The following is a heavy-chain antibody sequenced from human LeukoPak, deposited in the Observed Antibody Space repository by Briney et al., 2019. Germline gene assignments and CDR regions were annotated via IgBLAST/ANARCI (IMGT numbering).Heavy chain of an antibody. CDR3: ARHYGDYDWFDP. CDR2: INHSGST. D-gene: IGHD4-17*01. J-gene: IGHJ5*02. V-gene: IGHV4-34*01. CDR1: GGSFSGYY. Sequence: PSETLSLTCAVYGGSFSGYYWSWIRQPPGKGLEWIGEINHSGSTNYNPSLKSRVTISVDTSKNQFSLKLSSVTAADTAVYYCARHYGDYDWFDPWGQGTLVTVSS.